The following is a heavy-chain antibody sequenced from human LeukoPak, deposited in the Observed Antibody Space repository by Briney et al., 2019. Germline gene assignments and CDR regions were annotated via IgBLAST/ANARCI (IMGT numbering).Heavy chain of an antibody. CDR2: ISDSAEST. CDR3: AKTIPYWYFDL. J-gene: IGHJ2*01. V-gene: IGHV3-23*01. Sequence: GGSLRLSCEASGFTFGTYAMSWVRQAPGKGLVWVSTISDSAESTYYADSVKGRFTISRDNSRNTLYLQLNSLRAEDTAIYYCAKTIPYWYFDLWGHGTLVTVSS. D-gene: IGHD5-24*01. CDR1: GFTFGTYA.